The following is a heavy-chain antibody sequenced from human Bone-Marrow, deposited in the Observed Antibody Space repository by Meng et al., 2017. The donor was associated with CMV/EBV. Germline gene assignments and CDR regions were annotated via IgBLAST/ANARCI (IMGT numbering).Heavy chain of an antibody. J-gene: IGHJ4*02. CDR2: IIPILGIA. D-gene: IGHD7-27*01. V-gene: IGHV1-69*10. CDR1: GGTFNSYA. Sequence: CKASGGTFNSYAISWVRQAPGQGLEWMGGIIPILGIANYAQKFQGRVTITADKSISTAYMELSSLRSDDTAVYYCARSLSGDGLNYWGQGTLVTVSS. CDR3: ARSLSGDGLNY.